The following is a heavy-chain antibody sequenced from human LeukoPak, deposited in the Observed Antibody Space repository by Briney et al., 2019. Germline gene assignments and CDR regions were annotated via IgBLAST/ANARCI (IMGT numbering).Heavy chain of an antibody. Sequence: SGPTLVNPAQTLTLTCTFSGFSLDTRGEGVGWIRQPPGKALEWLTLINWDDDKRYSPSLKSRLTITKDTSKTQVVLTMTDMYPVDTATYYCAHTLRVGYCSGGSCYYQYYYFDYSGQGVLVTVSS. CDR3: AHTLRVGYCSGGSCYYQYYYFDY. D-gene: IGHD2-15*01. J-gene: IGHJ4*02. CDR2: INWDDDK. V-gene: IGHV2-5*02. CDR1: GFSLDTRGEG.